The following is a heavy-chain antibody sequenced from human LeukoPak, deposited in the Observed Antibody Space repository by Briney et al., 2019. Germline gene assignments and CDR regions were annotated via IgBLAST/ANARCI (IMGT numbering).Heavy chain of an antibody. Sequence: SETLSLTCTVSGDSISSYYWSWIRQPPGKGLEWIGSIYYSGSTSYSPSLKSRVTISVDTSKNQFSLKLSSVTAADTAVYYCARQDYSNNWLGCFDYWGQGTLVTVSS. D-gene: IGHD6-13*01. CDR3: ARQDYSNNWLGCFDY. CDR2: IYYSGST. CDR1: GDSISSYY. V-gene: IGHV4-59*01. J-gene: IGHJ4*02.